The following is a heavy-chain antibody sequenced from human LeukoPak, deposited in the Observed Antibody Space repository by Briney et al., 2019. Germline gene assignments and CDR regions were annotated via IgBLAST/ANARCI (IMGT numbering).Heavy chain of an antibody. J-gene: IGHJ4*02. CDR2: IYTSGST. D-gene: IGHD3-10*01. CDR1: GDSISSFY. Sequence: SETLSLTRTVSGDSISSFYWSWIRQPAGKGLEWIGRIYTSGSTNYNPSLKSRVTMSVDTSKNQFSLKLSSVTAADTAVYYCASRRAHYYGSGSYPGDYWGQGTLVTVSS. V-gene: IGHV4-4*07. CDR3: ASRRAHYYGSGSYPGDY.